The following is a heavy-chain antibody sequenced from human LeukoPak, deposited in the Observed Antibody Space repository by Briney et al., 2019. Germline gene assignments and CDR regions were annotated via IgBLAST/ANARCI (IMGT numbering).Heavy chain of an antibody. D-gene: IGHD3-10*01. CDR3: ARDFGESPKRGFDY. Sequence: ASVKVSCKASGYTFTGYYMHWVRQAPGQGLEWMGWINPNSGGTNYAQKFQGRVTMTRDTSISTAYMELSRLRSDDTAVYYCARDFGESPKRGFDYWGQGTLVTVSS. V-gene: IGHV1-2*02. CDR2: INPNSGGT. CDR1: GYTFTGYY. J-gene: IGHJ4*02.